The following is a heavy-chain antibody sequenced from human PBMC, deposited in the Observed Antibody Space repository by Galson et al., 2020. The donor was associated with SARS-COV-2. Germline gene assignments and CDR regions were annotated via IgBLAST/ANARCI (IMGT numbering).Heavy chain of an antibody. D-gene: IGHD6-13*01. Sequence: GGSLRLSCAASGFTFSSYEMNWVRQAPGKGLEWVSYISSSGSTIYYADSVKGRFTISRDNAKNSLYLQMNSLRAEDTAVYYCARVFSSWGQSDADYWGQGTLVTVSS. CDR3: ARVFSSWGQSDADY. J-gene: IGHJ4*02. CDR1: GFTFSSYE. CDR2: ISSSGSTI. V-gene: IGHV3-48*03.